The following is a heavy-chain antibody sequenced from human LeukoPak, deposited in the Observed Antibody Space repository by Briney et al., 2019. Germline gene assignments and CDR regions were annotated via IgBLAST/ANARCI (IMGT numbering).Heavy chain of an antibody. V-gene: IGHV3-23*01. D-gene: IGHD6-19*01. CDR2: ISGGGGST. J-gene: IGHJ1*01. CDR3: ARDHEQWLVYPEYFQH. Sequence: GGSLRLSCAASGFTFTSYSMNWVRQAPGKGLEWVSTISGGGGSTYYADSVKGRFTISRDNAKNSLYLQMNSLRAEDTAVYYCARDHEQWLVYPEYFQHWGQGTLVTVSS. CDR1: GFTFTSYS.